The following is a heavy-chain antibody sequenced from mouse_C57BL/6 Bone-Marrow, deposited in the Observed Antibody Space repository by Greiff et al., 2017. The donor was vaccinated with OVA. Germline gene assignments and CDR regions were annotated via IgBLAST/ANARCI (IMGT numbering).Heavy chain of an antibody. J-gene: IGHJ2*01. V-gene: IGHV1-22*01. Sequence: VVESGASVKMSCKASGYTFTDYNMHWVKQSHGKSLEWIGYINPNNGGTSYNQKFKGKATLTVNKSSSTAYMELRSLTSEDSAVYYCARAGDYFDYWGQGTTLTVSS. CDR3: ARAGDYFDY. CDR2: INPNNGGT. CDR1: GYTFTDYN.